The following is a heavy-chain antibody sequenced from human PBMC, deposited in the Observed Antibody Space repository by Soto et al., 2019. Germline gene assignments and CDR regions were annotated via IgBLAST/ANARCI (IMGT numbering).Heavy chain of an antibody. D-gene: IGHD3-3*01. CDR1: GFTFSRYW. V-gene: IGHV3-7*01. Sequence: GGSLRLSCAASGFTFSRYWMTWVRQAPGKGLEWVASIKQDGTENYYVDSLKGRFTIFRDNAKNSLYLQMNSLRAEDTAVYYCARHTFLGVVPRDYCNYMDVWGKGTTVTVPS. J-gene: IGHJ6*03. CDR3: ARHTFLGVVPRDYCNYMDV. CDR2: IKQDGTEN.